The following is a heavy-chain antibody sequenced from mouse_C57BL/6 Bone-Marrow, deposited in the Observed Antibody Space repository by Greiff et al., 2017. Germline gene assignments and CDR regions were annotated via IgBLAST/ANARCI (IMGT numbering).Heavy chain of an antibody. V-gene: IGHV1-61*01. CDR3: ASYYYGSTDYFDY. Sequence: QVHVKQPGAELVRPGSSVKLSCKASGYTFTSYWMDWVKQRPGQGLEWIGNMYPSDSETHYNQKFKDKATLTVDKSSSTAYMQLSSLTSEDSAVYYGASYYYGSTDYFDYGGQGTTLTVSS. J-gene: IGHJ2*01. D-gene: IGHD1-1*01. CDR1: GYTFTSYW. CDR2: MYPSDSET.